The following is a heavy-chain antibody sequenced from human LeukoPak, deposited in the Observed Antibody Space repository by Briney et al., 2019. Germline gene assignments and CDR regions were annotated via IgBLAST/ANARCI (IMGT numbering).Heavy chain of an antibody. CDR3: ARDSPAGSGPIISIAFDI. D-gene: IGHD3-10*01. J-gene: IGHJ3*02. CDR1: GGSISSGGYY. Sequence: SQTLSLTCTVSGGSISSGGYYWSWIRQHPGKGLEWIGCIYYSGSTYYNPSLKSRVTISVDTSKNQFSLKLSSVTAADTAVYYCARDSPAGSGPIISIAFDIWGQGTMVTVSS. CDR2: IYYSGST. V-gene: IGHV4-31*03.